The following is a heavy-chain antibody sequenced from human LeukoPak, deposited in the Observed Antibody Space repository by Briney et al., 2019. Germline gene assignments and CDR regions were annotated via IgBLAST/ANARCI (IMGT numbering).Heavy chain of an antibody. J-gene: IGHJ4*02. D-gene: IGHD4-17*01. CDR1: GFTFSSYS. CDR3: ARDDGDYPWDY. V-gene: IGHV3-21*01. CDR2: ISSSSSYI. Sequence: GGSPRLSCAASGFTFSSYSMNWVRQAPGKGLEWVSSISSSSSYIYYADSVKGRFTISRDNAKNSLYLQMNSLRAEDTAVYYCARDDGDYPWDYWGQGTLVTVSS.